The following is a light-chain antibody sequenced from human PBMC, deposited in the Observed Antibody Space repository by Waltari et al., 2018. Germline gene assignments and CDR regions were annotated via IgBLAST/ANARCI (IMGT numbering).Light chain of an antibody. CDR1: SGSLSTTSY. CDR3: ALYMGSGIWV. Sequence: QTVVTQEPSLLVSPGGTVTLTCALSSGSLSTTSYATWYQQTPGQAPRTRVYKANARSGGGPDRWSGSISGNPAALTIAGAQADDESDDYCALYMGSGIWVFGGGARLTVL. V-gene: IGLV8-61*01. CDR2: KAN. J-gene: IGLJ3*02.